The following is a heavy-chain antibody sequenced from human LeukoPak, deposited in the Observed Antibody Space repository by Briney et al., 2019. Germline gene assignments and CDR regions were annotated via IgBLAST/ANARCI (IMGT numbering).Heavy chain of an antibody. V-gene: IGHV4-61*02. Sequence: SQTLSLTCTVSVGSISSGSYYWSWIRQPAGEGLEGIGRIYTSGSTNYNPSLKSRVTISVDTSKNQFSLKLSSVTAADTAVYYCARDKASSSSNWFDPWGQGILVTVSS. J-gene: IGHJ5*02. D-gene: IGHD6-6*01. CDR3: ARDKASSSSNWFDP. CDR2: IYTSGST. CDR1: VGSISSGSYY.